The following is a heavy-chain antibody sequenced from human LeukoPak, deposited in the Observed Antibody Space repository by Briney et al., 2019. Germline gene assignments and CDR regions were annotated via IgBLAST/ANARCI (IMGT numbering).Heavy chain of an antibody. D-gene: IGHD5-18*01. Sequence: SETLSLTCTVSGGSISSYYWSWIRQPPGKGLEWIGYIYYSGSTNYNPSLKSRVTISVDTSKNQFSLKLSSVTAADTAVYYCARGQESGYSYGYLDYWGQGTLVTVSS. V-gene: IGHV4-59*01. CDR2: IYYSGST. J-gene: IGHJ4*02. CDR1: GGSISSYY. CDR3: ARGQESGYSYGYLDY.